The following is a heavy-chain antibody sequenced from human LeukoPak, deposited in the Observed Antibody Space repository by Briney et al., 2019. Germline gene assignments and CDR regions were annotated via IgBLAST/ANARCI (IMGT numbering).Heavy chain of an antibody. D-gene: IGHD3-10*01. Sequence: GGSLRLSCAASGFTFSSYSMNWVRQAPGKRLEWVSSISSSSSYIYYADSVKGRFTISRDNAKNSLYLQMNSLRAEDTAVYYCARVGMVRGYWFDPWGQGTLVTVSS. V-gene: IGHV3-21*01. J-gene: IGHJ5*02. CDR3: ARVGMVRGYWFDP. CDR2: ISSSSSYI. CDR1: GFTFSSYS.